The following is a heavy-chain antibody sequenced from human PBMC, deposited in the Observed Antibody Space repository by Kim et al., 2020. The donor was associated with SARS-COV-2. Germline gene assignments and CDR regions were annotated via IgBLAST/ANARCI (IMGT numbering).Heavy chain of an antibody. CDR2: INFSGGST. V-gene: IGHV3-23*01. J-gene: IGHJ4*02. D-gene: IGHD5-12*01. CDR3: ARDNIGYYFDY. Sequence: GGSLRLSCAASGFTFSSYAMSWVRQTPGKGLEWVSAINFSGGSTNYADSVKGRFTISRDNSKNTLFLQMNSLRAEDTAVYYCARDNIGYYFDYWGQGTLV. CDR1: GFTFSSYA.